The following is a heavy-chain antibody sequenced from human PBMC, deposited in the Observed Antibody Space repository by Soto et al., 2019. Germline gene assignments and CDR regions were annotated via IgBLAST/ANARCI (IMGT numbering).Heavy chain of an antibody. J-gene: IGHJ1*01. V-gene: IGHV3-23*01. Sequence: GGSLRLACAASGFTFSSYAMSWVRQAPGKGLEWVSAISGSGGSTYYADSVKGRFTISRDNSKNTLYLQMNSLRAEDTAVYYCAKDLKDKQLVLLFQHWGQGTLVTVSS. CDR2: ISGSGGST. CDR1: GFTFSSYA. D-gene: IGHD6-6*01. CDR3: AKDLKDKQLVLLFQH.